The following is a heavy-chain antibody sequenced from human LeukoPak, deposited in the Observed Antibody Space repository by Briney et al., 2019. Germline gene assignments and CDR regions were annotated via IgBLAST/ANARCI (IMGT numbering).Heavy chain of an antibody. D-gene: IGHD3-10*01. CDR3: ARGGYYGSGSLWSPDY. CDR1: GYTFTSYA. V-gene: IGHV7-4-1*02. Sequence: ASVKVSCKASGYTFTSYAMNWVRQAPAQGLEWMGWMNTNTGNPTYAQGFTGRFVFSLDTSVSTAYLQISSLKAEDTAVYYCARGGYYGSGSLWSPDYWGQGTLVTVSS. CDR2: MNTNTGNP. J-gene: IGHJ4*02.